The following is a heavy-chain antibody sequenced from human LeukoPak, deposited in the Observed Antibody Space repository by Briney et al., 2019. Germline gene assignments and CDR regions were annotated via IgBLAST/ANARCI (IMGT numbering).Heavy chain of an antibody. CDR2: MNPNSGNT. D-gene: IGHD4-17*01. J-gene: IGHJ5*02. CDR3: ARVAAVTTGYNWFDP. CDR1: GYTFTSYD. V-gene: IGHV1-8*01. Sequence: ASVNVSCKASGYTFTSYDINWVRQATGQGLEWMGWMNPNSGNTGYAQKFQGRVTMTRNTSISTAYMELSSLRSEDTAVYYCARVAAVTTGYNWFDPWGQGTLVTVSS.